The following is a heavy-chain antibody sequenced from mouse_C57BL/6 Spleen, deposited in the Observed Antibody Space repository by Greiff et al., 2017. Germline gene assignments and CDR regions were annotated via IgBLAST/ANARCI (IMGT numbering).Heavy chain of an antibody. Sequence: EVQLQQSGTVLARPGASVKMSCKTSGYTFTSYWMHWVKQRPGQGLEWIGAIYPGNSDTSYNQKFKGKAKLTAVTSASTAYMELSSLTNEDSAVYYCTRGPHYYGSPPYYFDYWGQGTTLTVSS. D-gene: IGHD1-1*01. CDR2: IYPGNSDT. J-gene: IGHJ2*01. CDR3: TRGPHYYGSPPYYFDY. CDR1: GYTFTSYW. V-gene: IGHV1-5*01.